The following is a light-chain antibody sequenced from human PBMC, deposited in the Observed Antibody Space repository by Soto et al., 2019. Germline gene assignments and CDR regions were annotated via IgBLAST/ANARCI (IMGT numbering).Light chain of an antibody. CDR2: LAS. Sequence: DIQMTQSPSALSASVGDRVTLTCRASQEIGSFLAWYQQKPGKAPKLLIYLASRLESGVPSRFSGSGSGTEFTLTISGLQPDNFATYSCPQYNRHSFCTFGKGNKLEI. CDR3: PQYNRHSFCT. CDR1: QEIGSF. J-gene: IGKJ2*02. V-gene: IGKV1-5*03.